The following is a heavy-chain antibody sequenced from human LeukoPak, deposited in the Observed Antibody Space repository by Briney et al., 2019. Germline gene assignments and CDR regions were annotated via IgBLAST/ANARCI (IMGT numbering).Heavy chain of an antibody. CDR1: GYTFTNYF. V-gene: IGHV1-46*01. CDR2: ISASTGST. J-gene: IGHJ4*02. D-gene: IGHD3-3*01. Sequence: ASVTVSCKASGYTFTNYFIHWVRQAPGQGLEWMGVISASTGSTTYAQKFQGRVTVTRDTSTSTVYMDLSSLRSEDTAVYYCARGLGPYDSPIDRGEGALVTVSS. CDR3: ARGLGPYDSPID.